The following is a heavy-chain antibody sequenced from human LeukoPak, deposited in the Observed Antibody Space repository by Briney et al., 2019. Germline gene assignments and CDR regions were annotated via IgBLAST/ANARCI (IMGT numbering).Heavy chain of an antibody. J-gene: IGHJ3*02. V-gene: IGHV4-61*01. CDR3: ARGRKITIFGVVIIDDSGAFDI. CDR1: GGSVSSGSYY. D-gene: IGHD3-3*01. CDR2: IYDSGST. Sequence: SETLSLTCTVSGGSVSSGSYYWSWIRRPAGKGVEWIGYIYDSGSTNYNPSLKSRVTISVDTSKNQFSLKLSSVTAADTAVYYCARGRKITIFGVVIIDDSGAFDIWGQGTMVTVSS.